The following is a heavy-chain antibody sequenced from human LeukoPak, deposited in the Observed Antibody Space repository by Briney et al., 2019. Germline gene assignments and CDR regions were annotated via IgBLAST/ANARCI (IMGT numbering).Heavy chain of an antibody. CDR3: ARDHYGGNLFDY. D-gene: IGHD4-23*01. CDR2: IYTSGST. CDR1: GGSISSGSYY. Sequence: SETLSLTCTVSGGSISSGSYYWSWIRLPAGKGLEWIGRIYTSGSTNYNPSLKSRVTISVDTSKNQFSLKLSSVTAADTAVYYCARDHYGGNLFDYWGQGTLVTVSS. V-gene: IGHV4-61*02. J-gene: IGHJ4*02.